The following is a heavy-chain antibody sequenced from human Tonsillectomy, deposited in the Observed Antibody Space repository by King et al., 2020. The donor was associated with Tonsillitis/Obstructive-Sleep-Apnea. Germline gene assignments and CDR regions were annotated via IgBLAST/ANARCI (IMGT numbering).Heavy chain of an antibody. V-gene: IGHV3-30*18. D-gene: IGHD6-13*01. CDR3: AKDRSSSWTFDY. J-gene: IGHJ4*02. Sequence: LQLVQSGGGVVQPGRSLRLSCAASGFTFSSYGMHWVRQAPGKGLEWVAIISYDGSKIYYADPVKGRFTISRDNSKNTLYLQMNSLRGEDTAVYYCAKDRSSSWTFDYWGQGTLVTVSS. CDR2: ISYDGSKI. CDR1: GFTFSSYG.